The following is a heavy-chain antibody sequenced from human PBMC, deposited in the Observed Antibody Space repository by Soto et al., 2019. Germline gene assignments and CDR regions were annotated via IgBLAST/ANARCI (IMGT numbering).Heavy chain of an antibody. CDR2: IFPSGTT. CDR1: GGSLTSGTYS. V-gene: IGHV4-30-2*01. J-gene: IGHJ4*02. Sequence: KPSETLSLTCAVSGGSLTSGTYSWNWIRQPPGKGLEWIGCIFPSGTTYYNPSLKSRVSISIDVSKNQFSLNLRSLTAADTAVYYCARGREFDSWGQGTLVTVSS. CDR3: ARGREFDS.